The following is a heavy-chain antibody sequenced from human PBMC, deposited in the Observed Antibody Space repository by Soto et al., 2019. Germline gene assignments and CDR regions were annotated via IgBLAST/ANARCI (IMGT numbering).Heavy chain of an antibody. D-gene: IGHD2-2*01. V-gene: IGHV2-70*11. J-gene: IGHJ6*02. CDR3: ARIPVYCISTSCSYHSDMAV. CDR2: IDWDDEK. Sequence: VSGPTLVKPTQTLTLTCTFSGFSLSTSGMCVTWIRQAPGKALEWLARIDWDDEKYYSTSLKTRLTLSKDTSKNQVVLTMTDMDPVDTATYYCARIPVYCISTSCSYHSDMAVWGPGTTVTVSS. CDR1: GFSLSTSGMC.